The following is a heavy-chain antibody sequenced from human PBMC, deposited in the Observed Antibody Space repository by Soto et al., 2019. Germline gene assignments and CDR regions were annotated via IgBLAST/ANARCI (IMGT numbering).Heavy chain of an antibody. CDR1: GGSISSNY. D-gene: IGHD6-13*01. J-gene: IGHJ4*02. CDR2: VYNSRST. CDR3: ARYRREAVAGYTLDN. Sequence: PSETLSLTCTVSGGSISSNYWTWIRQPPGKGLEWIGYVYNSRSTNYNPPRKSRVTISEDTSKNRFSLKVNSRTAADTAVYYCARYRREAVAGYTLDNWGQGILVNRLL. V-gene: IGHV4-59*01.